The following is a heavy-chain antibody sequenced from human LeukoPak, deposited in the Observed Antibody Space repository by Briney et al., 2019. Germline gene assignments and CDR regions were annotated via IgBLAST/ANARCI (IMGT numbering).Heavy chain of an antibody. J-gene: IGHJ5*02. V-gene: IGHV1-24*01. CDR2: FDPEDGET. CDR3: ATYWKDILTGYYMNWFDP. CDR1: GYTFTKLS. D-gene: IGHD3-9*01. Sequence: ASVKVSCKVSGYTFTKLSMHWVRQAPGKGLEWMGGFDPEDGETIYAQKFQGRVTMTEDTSTDTAYMELSSLRSEDTAVYYCATYWKDILTGYYMNWFDPWGQGTLVTVSS.